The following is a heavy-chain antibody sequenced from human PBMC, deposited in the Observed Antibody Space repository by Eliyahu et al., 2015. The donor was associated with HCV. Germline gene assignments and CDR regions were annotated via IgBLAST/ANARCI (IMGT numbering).Heavy chain of an antibody. CDR3: AEESNNWNYGGSFDY. Sequence: VQLVESGGGLVQPGGSLXXXXAAXGFMFXDYEMNWVRQAPGKGLEWVAYIGLSGNIKYYAESVKGRFTISRDNAKNSLYLQMNSLSVEDTAVYYCAEESNNWNYGGSFDYWGQGTLVNVSS. V-gene: IGHV3-48*03. J-gene: IGHJ4*02. CDR1: GFMFXDYE. D-gene: IGHD1-7*01. CDR2: IGLSGNIK.